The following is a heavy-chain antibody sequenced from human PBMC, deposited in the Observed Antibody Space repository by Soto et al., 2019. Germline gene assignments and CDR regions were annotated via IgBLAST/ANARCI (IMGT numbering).Heavy chain of an antibody. D-gene: IGHD3-22*01. V-gene: IGHV3-11*01. Sequence: PGGSLRLSCAASGFSFSDYYMSWIRQAPWKGLQWISYITDTGNTIYYADSVKGRFTISRDNAKNSLYLQMNSLRAEDTAVYYCARDLYYYDNSGLFDYWGKGTLVTVSS. CDR2: ITDTGNTI. J-gene: IGHJ4*02. CDR1: GFSFSDYY. CDR3: ARDLYYYDNSGLFDY.